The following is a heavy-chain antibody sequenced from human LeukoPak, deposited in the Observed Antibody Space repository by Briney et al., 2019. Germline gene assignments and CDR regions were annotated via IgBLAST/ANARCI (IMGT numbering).Heavy chain of an antibody. CDR3: ARGEVFYYDSSGYYYWFDP. CDR1: GGSISSGDYY. CDR2: IYYSGST. V-gene: IGHV4-30-4*08. J-gene: IGHJ5*02. D-gene: IGHD3-22*01. Sequence: SQTLSLTCTVSGGSISSGDYYWSWIRQPPGKGLEWIGYIYYSGSTYYNPSLKSRVTISVDTSKNQFSLKLSSVTAADTAVYYCARGEVFYYDSSGYYYWFDPWGQGTLVTVSS.